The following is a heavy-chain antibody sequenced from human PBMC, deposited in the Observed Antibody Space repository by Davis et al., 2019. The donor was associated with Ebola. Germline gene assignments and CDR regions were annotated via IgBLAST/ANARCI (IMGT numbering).Heavy chain of an antibody. D-gene: IGHD3-10*02. CDR2: ISGTGGST. CDR3: AKFGLPTCSRYNWFDP. Sequence: GESLKISCAASGFTVSSNYMSWVRQAPGQGLEWVSAISGTGGSTYYADFVKGRFTIPRDTSKNTLYLQMNSLRAEDTAVYSCAKFGLPTCSRYNWFDPWGQGTLVTVSS. CDR1: GFTVSSNY. J-gene: IGHJ5*02. V-gene: IGHV3-23*01.